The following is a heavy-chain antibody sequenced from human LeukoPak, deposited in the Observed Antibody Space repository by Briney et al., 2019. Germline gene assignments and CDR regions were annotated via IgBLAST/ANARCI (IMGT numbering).Heavy chain of an antibody. J-gene: IGHJ4*02. D-gene: IGHD3-22*01. Sequence: KTSETLSLTCTVSGDSISSSFWSWIRQPAGKGLEWIGHMYTSGTTNYNPSLKSRLTMSVDTSKSQFSLKLTSVTAADTAVYYCARNRHYYDSSGKADYYFNYWGQGTLVTVSS. CDR2: MYTSGTT. CDR1: GDSISSSF. V-gene: IGHV4-4*07. CDR3: ARNRHYYDSSGKADYYFNY.